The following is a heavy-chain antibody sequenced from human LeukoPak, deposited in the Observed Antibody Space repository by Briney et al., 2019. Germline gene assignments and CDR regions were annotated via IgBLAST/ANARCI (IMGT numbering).Heavy chain of an antibody. Sequence: PSETLSLTCTVSGGSISSYYWSWIRQPPGKGLEWIGEINHSGSTNYNPSLKSRVTISVDTSKNQFSLRLSSVTAADTAVYYCARGNDYYDSSGYFDYWGQGTLVTVSS. CDR3: ARGNDYYDSSGYFDY. J-gene: IGHJ4*02. CDR1: GGSISSYY. CDR2: INHSGST. D-gene: IGHD3-22*01. V-gene: IGHV4-34*01.